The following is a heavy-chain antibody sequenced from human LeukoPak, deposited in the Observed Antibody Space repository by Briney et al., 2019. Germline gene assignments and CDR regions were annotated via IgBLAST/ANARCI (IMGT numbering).Heavy chain of an antibody. CDR1: GGSISSSSYY. J-gene: IGHJ6*03. Sequence: TSSETLSLTCTVSGGSISSSSYYWGWIRQPPGQGLEWIGSIYYSGSTYYNPSLKSRVTISVDTSKNQFSLKLSSVTAADTAVYYCARDLAGVVNYYYYMDVWGKGTTVTVSS. D-gene: IGHD2-15*01. CDR3: ARDLAGVVNYYYYMDV. V-gene: IGHV4-39*07. CDR2: IYYSGST.